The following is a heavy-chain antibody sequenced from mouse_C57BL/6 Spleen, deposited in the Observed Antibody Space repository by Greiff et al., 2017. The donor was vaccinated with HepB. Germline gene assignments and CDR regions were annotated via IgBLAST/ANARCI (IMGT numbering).Heavy chain of an antibody. V-gene: IGHV5-17*01. J-gene: IGHJ2*01. D-gene: IGHD1-1*01. CDR2: ISSGSSTI. CDR3: AREDYYGSVDY. Sequence: DVHLVESGGGLVKPGGSLKLSCAASGFTFSDYGMHWVRQAPEKGLEWVAYISSGSSTIYYADTVKGRFTISRDNAKNTLFLQMTSLRSEDTAMYYCAREDYYGSVDYWGQGTTLTVSS. CDR1: GFTFSDYG.